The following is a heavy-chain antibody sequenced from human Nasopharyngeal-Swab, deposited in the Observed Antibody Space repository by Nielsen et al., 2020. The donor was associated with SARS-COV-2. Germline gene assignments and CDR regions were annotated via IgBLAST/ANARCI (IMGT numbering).Heavy chain of an antibody. CDR2: INQDASVT. D-gene: IGHD4-17*01. CDR3: ARDAYGDYVPFDY. J-gene: IGHJ4*02. CDR1: GFNFRGYW. V-gene: IGHV3-7*01. Sequence: GESLKISCAASGFNFRGYWMPWVRQAPGKGPEWVANINQDASVTKYGDSVKGRFTISRDDAENSVHLQMNSLRVDDTAVYYCARDAYGDYVPFDYWGQGTLVTVSS.